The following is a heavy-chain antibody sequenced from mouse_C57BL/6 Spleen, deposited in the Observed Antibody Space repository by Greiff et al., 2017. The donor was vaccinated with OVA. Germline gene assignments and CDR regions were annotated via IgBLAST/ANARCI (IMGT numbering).Heavy chain of an antibody. CDR1: GFTFSDYG. CDR3: AREGGYYGSPFAY. CDR2: ISSGSSTI. D-gene: IGHD1-1*01. J-gene: IGHJ3*01. V-gene: IGHV5-17*03. Sequence: EVHLVESGGGLVKPGGSLKLSCAASGFTFSDYGMHWVRQAPEKGLEWVAYISSGSSTIYYADTVKGRFTISRDNAKNTLFLQMSHLKSEDTAMYYCAREGGYYGSPFAYWGQGTLVTVSA.